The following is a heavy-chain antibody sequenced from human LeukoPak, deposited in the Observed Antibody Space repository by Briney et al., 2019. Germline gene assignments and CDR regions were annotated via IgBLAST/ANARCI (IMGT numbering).Heavy chain of an antibody. CDR1: GFTFNIYS. V-gene: IGHV3-48*04. CDR3: ARDLYQLPEGTFDY. Sequence: VGSLRLSCAASGFTFNIYSMNWVRQGPGNGREWISYISSDSRIIYYADSVKGRFTISRDNAKNSLYLQMSSLRPDDTAVYYCARDLYQLPEGTFDYWGQGTLVTVSS. D-gene: IGHD2-2*01. J-gene: IGHJ4*02. CDR2: ISSDSRII.